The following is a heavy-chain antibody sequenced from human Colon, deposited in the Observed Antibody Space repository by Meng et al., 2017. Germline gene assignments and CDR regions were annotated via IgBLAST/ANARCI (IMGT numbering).Heavy chain of an antibody. J-gene: IGHJ4*02. V-gene: IGHV4-30-4*01. CDR2: IRSTGAT. CDR3: ARGELLWDY. Sequence: QVQLQESGPGLVKPSQTLSLTCTVSGDSISSDSHYWGWIRQPPGKGLEWIGFIRSTGATFYNPSLKSRVMMSVDTSRNQFSLKLNSMTAADTAVYYCARGELLWDYWGQGTLVTVSS. CDR1: GDSISSDSHY. D-gene: IGHD3-10*01.